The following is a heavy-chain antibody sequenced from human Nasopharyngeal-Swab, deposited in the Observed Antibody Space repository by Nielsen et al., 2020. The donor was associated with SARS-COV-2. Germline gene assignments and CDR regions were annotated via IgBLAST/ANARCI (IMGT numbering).Heavy chain of an antibody. CDR3: ARGAVPEGPYSSSSGGY. J-gene: IGHJ4*02. CDR2: INPDNGGI. Sequence: ASVKVSCKASGYIFTDYYMHWVRQAPGQGPEWMGRINPDNGGIKYSQNFQGRVTMTRDTSITTVYMELSRLTSDDTAVYYCARGAVPEGPYSSSSGGYWGQGTLVTVSS. D-gene: IGHD6-6*01. CDR1: GYIFTDYY. V-gene: IGHV1-2*06.